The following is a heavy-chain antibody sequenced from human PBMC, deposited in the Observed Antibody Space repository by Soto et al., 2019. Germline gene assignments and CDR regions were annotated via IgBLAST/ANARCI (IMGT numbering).Heavy chain of an antibody. CDR3: ARSGLGDYGRFDY. CDR1: GGSISSGGYY. V-gene: IGHV4-31*03. J-gene: IGHJ4*02. CDR2: IYYSGST. Sequence: QVQLQESGPGLVKPSQTLSLTCTVSGGSISSGGYYWNWIRQHPGKGLEWIGYIYYSGSTYYNPSLKSRVTISVDTSKNQFSLKLSSVTAADTAVYYCARSGLGDYGRFDYWGQGTLVTVSS. D-gene: IGHD4-17*01.